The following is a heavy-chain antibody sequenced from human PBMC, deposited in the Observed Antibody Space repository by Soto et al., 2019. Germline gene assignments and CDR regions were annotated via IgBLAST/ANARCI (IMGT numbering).Heavy chain of an antibody. CDR3: AREGPPDIAWFDP. J-gene: IGHJ5*02. Sequence: QVQLVQSGAEVKKPGSSVKVSCKASGGTFSIYTISWVRQAPGQGLEWMGGSANSAQKFQGRLTVTADESTSTVYLDLSSLTSAYTAVYYCAREGPPDIAWFDPWGQGTLVSVSS. CDR2: SA. V-gene: IGHV1-69*01. CDR1: GGTFSIYT. D-gene: IGHD2-15*01.